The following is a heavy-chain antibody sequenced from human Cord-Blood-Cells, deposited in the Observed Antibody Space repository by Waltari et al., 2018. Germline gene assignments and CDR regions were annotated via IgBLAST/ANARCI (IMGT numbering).Heavy chain of an antibody. CDR3: TTLENDYGDYVDAFDI. V-gene: IGHV3-15*01. CDR2: IKSKTDGGTT. Sequence: AASGFTFSNAWMSWVRQAPGKGLEWVGRIKSKTDGGTTDYAAPVKGRFTISRDDSKNTRYLQMNSLKTEDTAVYYCTTLENDYGDYVDAFDIWGQGTMVTVSS. J-gene: IGHJ3*02. D-gene: IGHD4-17*01. CDR1: GFTFSNAW.